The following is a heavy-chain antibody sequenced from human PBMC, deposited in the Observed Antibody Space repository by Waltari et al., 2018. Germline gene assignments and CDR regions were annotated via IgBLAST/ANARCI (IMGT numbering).Heavy chain of an antibody. CDR2: IYISGST. J-gene: IGHJ5*02. V-gene: IGHV4-4*07. CDR1: GGSISSYS. CDR3: ARVFWTSASSGVSFLDP. Sequence: QVQLQESGPGLVKPSETLSLTCTVSGGSISSYSWIWIRQPAGKGLEWIGRIYISGSTNYTPSLKSRVTMSLDTSKNHFSLTLSSVTAADTAVYYCARVFWTSASSGVSFLDPWGQGTLVTVSS. D-gene: IGHD3-3*01.